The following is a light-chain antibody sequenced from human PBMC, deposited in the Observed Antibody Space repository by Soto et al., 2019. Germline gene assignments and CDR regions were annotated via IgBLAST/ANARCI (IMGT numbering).Light chain of an antibody. Sequence: QSALTQPPSASGSPGQSVTISCTGTSRDVGGYNYVSWYQQHPGKAPKLMIYDVTKRPSGVPDRFSGSKSGNTASLTVSGLQAEDEADYYCSSYTSSSTLGVFGGGTKVTVL. CDR2: DVT. CDR3: SSYTSSSTLGV. CDR1: SRDVGGYNY. V-gene: IGLV2-8*01. J-gene: IGLJ3*02.